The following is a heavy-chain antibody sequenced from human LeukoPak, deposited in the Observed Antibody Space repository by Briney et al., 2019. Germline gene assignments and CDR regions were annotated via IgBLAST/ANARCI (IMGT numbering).Heavy chain of an antibody. J-gene: IGHJ6*03. Sequence: PGGSLRLSCAASGFTFSSYDIHWVRQATGKGLEWVSGIGTAGEIYYPGSVKGRFTISRENAKNSLYLQMNSLRAGDTAVYYCAREGFSRGYYQYYYMDVWGKGTTVTVSS. D-gene: IGHD6-13*01. V-gene: IGHV3-13*01. CDR2: IGTAGEI. CDR3: AREGFSRGYYQYYYMDV. CDR1: GFTFSSYD.